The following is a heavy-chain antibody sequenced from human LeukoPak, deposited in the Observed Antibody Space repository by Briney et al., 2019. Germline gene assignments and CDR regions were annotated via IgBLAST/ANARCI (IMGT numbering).Heavy chain of an antibody. CDR1: GYTFTGYY. CDR2: INPNSGGT. V-gene: IGHV1-2*04. D-gene: IGHD2-2*01. J-gene: IGHJ4*02. CDR3: ARDYCSSTRCYLDY. Sequence: ASVKVSCKASGYTFTGYYMHWVRQAPGQGLEWMGWINPNSGGTNYAQKFQGWVTMTRDTSISTAYMELSRLRSDDTAVYYCARDYCSSTRCYLDYWGQGTLVTVSS.